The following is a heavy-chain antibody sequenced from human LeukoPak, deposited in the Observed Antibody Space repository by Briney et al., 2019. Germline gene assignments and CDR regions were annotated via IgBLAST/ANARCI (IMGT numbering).Heavy chain of an antibody. CDR3: ARDYYDASGYHYEKAFDI. CDR1: GDSISSGGYY. CDR2: ISYTGHT. V-gene: IGHV4-31*03. Sequence: PSETLSLTCTVSGDSISSGGYYWSWIRQHPGKRLEWIGCISYTGHTYYNPSLRSRLTISVDTSKNHFSLKLSSVTTADTAVYYCARDYYDASGYHYEKAFDICGQGTMVTVSS. D-gene: IGHD3-22*01. J-gene: IGHJ3*02.